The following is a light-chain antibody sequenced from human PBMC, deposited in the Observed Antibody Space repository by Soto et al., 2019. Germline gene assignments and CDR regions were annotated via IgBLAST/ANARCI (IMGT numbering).Light chain of an antibody. Sequence: QSVLTQPPSASWTPGQRVTISCSGSTSNIESNTVNWYQQLPGTAPKVLIYMNYQRPSGVPDRFSGSKSGTSASLAISGLQSEDEADYYCAAWDDSLNGVVFGGGTKVTVL. CDR3: AAWDDSLNGVV. CDR2: MNY. CDR1: TSNIESNT. J-gene: IGLJ2*01. V-gene: IGLV1-44*01.